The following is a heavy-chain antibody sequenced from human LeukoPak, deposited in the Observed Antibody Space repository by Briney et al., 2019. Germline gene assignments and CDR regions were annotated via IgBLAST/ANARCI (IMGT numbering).Heavy chain of an antibody. CDR1: GDSVSSNSAA. Sequence: SQTLSLTCAISGDSVSSNSAAWNWIRQSPSRSLEWPGRTYYRSKWYNDYAVSVKSRITINPDTSKNQFSLQLNSVTAADTAVYYCARAPPLTVVATPYYFDYWGQGTLVTVSS. J-gene: IGHJ4*02. CDR3: ARAPPLTVVATPYYFDY. CDR2: TYYRSKWYN. V-gene: IGHV6-1*01. D-gene: IGHD2-15*01.